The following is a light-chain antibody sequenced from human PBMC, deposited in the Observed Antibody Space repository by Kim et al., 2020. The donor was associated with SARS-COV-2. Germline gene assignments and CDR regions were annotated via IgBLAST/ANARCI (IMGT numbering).Light chain of an antibody. Sequence: SPRERHTLSCRASPSVSSYRLAWYQQKPGQAPRLLIYGASSRATGIPDRFSGSGSGTDFTLTISRLEPEDCAVYYCQQYGNPPRTFGQGTKVDIK. J-gene: IGKJ1*01. CDR3: QQYGNPPRT. CDR1: PSVSSYR. CDR2: GAS. V-gene: IGKV3-20*01.